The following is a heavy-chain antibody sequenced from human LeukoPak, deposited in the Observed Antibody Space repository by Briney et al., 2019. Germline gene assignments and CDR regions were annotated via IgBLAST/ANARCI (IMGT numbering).Heavy chain of an antibody. CDR2: INHTGST. Sequence: SETLSLTCAVYGGSFSGYYWSWIRQPPGKGLEWIGEINHTGSTNYNTSLKSRVTLSVDTSKNQFSLKLSSVTAADTAVYFCTRLDILTGYYWLDPWGQGTLVTVSS. CDR1: GGSFSGYY. CDR3: TRLDILTGYYWLDP. J-gene: IGHJ5*02. V-gene: IGHV4-34*01. D-gene: IGHD3-9*01.